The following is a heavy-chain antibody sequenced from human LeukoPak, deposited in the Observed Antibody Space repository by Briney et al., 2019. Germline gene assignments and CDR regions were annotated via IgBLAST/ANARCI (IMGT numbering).Heavy chain of an antibody. CDR2: IWYDGSNK. V-gene: IGHV3-33*01. D-gene: IGHD5-12*01. CDR1: GFTFSSYG. Sequence: GGSLRLSCAASGFTFSSYGMHWVRQAPGKGLEWVAVIWYDGSNKYYADSVKGRFTISRDNSKNTLYLQMNSLRAEDTAVYYCARDRPNSGYDFDYWGQGTLVTVSS. J-gene: IGHJ4*02. CDR3: ARDRPNSGYDFDY.